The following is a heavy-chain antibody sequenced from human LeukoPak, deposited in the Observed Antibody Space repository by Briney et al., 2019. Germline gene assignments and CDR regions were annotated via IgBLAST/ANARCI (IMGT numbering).Heavy chain of an antibody. CDR3: ARDRIVGATVDFDY. CDR2: ISSSSSYI. Sequence: GGSLRLSCAASGFTFSSYSMNWVRQAPGKGLEWVSSISSSSSYIYCADSVKGRFTISRDNAKNSLYLQMNSLRSEHTAVYYRARDRIVGATVDFDYWGQGTLVTVSS. J-gene: IGHJ4*02. CDR1: GFTFSSYS. V-gene: IGHV3-21*01. D-gene: IGHD1-26*01.